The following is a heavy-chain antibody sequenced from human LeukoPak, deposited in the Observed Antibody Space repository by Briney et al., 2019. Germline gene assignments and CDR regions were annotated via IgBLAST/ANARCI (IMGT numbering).Heavy chain of an antibody. CDR3: AREISMFVNAFDL. D-gene: IGHD3-10*02. CDR2: IWYDGSNE. V-gene: IGHV3-33*01. Sequence: GGSLRLSCAASGFSFSNSGMHWVRQAPGKGLEWVAVIWYDGSNEYYADAVKGRFTISRDNSKNTVHLQMNSLRVEDTSVHYCAREISMFVNAFDLWGQGTLVTVTS. CDR1: GFSFSNSG. J-gene: IGHJ3*01.